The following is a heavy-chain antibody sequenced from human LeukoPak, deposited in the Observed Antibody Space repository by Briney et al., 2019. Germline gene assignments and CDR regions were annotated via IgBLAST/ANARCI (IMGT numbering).Heavy chain of an antibody. V-gene: IGHV1-2*02. CDR2: INPNSGGT. CDR1: CYTFTSYY. Sequence: ASVKVSCKAACYTFTSYYMHWVRQAPGQGLEWMGWINPNSGGTNYAQKFQGRVTMTRDTSISTAYMELSRLRSDDTAVYYCASLGRTVDDAFDIWGQGTMVTVSS. D-gene: IGHD4-23*01. CDR3: ASLGRTVDDAFDI. J-gene: IGHJ3*02.